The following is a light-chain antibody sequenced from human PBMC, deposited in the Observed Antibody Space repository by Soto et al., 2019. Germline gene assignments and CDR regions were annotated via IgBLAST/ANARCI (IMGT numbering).Light chain of an antibody. CDR2: EVS. CDR3: TSYAGSNIWV. CDR1: SSYVGAYNY. V-gene: IGLV2-8*01. J-gene: IGLJ3*02. Sequence: QSVLTQPPSASGSPGQSVTISCTGTSSYVGAYNYVSWYQQYPGKAPKLMIYEVSKRPSGVPDRFSGSKSGKTASLTVSGLQPEDEDDYHCTSYAGSNIWVFGGGTKVTVL.